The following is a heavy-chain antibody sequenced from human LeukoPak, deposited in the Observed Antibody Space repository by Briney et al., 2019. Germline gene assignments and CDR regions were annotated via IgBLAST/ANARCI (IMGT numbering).Heavy chain of an antibody. D-gene: IGHD6-13*01. V-gene: IGHV4-30-2*01. CDR3: ARFDSSRDGIFDY. CDR1: GGSISSGGYY. Sequence: SETLSLTCTVSGGSISSGGYYWSWIRQPPGKGLEWIGYIYHSGSTYYNPSLKSRVTISVDRSKNQFSLKLSSVTAADTAVYYCARFDSSRDGIFDYWGQGTLVTVSS. J-gene: IGHJ4*02. CDR2: IYHSGST.